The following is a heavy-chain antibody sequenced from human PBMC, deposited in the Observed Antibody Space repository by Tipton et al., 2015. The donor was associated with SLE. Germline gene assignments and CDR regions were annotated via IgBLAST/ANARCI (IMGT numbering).Heavy chain of an antibody. CDR3: ARSGGEPSYNVSSGFYPD. D-gene: IGHD3-22*01. J-gene: IGHJ3*01. CDR2: IYTSGGT. V-gene: IGHV4-61*09. Sequence: TLSLTCTVSGGTISSGTFYWSWIRQSAGKGMEWIGHIYTSGGTDAKPSLKNRVTLSLDTSENQFSLNLNSVTAADTAVYYCARSGGEPSYNVSSGFYPDWGLGTMVTVSS. CDR1: GGTISSGTFY.